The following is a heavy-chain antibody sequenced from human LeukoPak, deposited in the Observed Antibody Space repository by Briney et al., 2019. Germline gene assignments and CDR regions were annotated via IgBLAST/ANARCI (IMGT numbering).Heavy chain of an antibody. Sequence: KPSETLSLTCTVSGGSISSSSYYWGWIRQPPGKGLEWVGSIYYSGSTYYNPSLKSRVTISVDTSKNQFSLKLSSVTAADTAVYYCARGLWNTMIVVVPYFDYWGQGTLVTVSS. D-gene: IGHD3-22*01. CDR3: ARGLWNTMIVVVPYFDY. CDR1: GGSISSSSYY. CDR2: IYYSGST. V-gene: IGHV4-39*07. J-gene: IGHJ4*02.